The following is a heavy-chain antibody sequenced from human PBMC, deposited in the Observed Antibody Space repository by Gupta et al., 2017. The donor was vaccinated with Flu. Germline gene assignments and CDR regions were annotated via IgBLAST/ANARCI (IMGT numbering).Heavy chain of an antibody. D-gene: IGHD2-15*01. Sequence: EVQLVESGGGLVQPGGSLRLSCAAAGFTFSSYWMSWFRQAPGKGLEWVANIKQDGSEKNYVDSAKGRFTISRDNAKNSLYLQMNGLRAEDTAVYYCASCSGSSCYRSDYWGQGTLVTVSS. CDR1: GFTFSSYW. CDR2: IKQDGSEK. CDR3: ASCSGSSCYRSDY. J-gene: IGHJ4*02. V-gene: IGHV3-7*01.